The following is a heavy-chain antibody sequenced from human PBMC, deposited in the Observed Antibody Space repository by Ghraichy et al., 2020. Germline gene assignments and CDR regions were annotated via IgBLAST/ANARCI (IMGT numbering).Heavy chain of an antibody. CDR3: ARVNDYYGSGSYFVRRYFHL. Sequence: GGSLRLSCAASGFTFSSYSMNWVRQAPGKGLEWVSYISSSSSTIYYADSVKGRFTISRDNAKNSLYLQMNSLRAEDTAVYYCARVNDYYGSGSYFVRRYFHLSVLCLLVTVAS. J-gene: IGHJ2*01. CDR2: ISSSSSTI. V-gene: IGHV3-48*01. D-gene: IGHD3-10*01. CDR1: GFTFSSYS.